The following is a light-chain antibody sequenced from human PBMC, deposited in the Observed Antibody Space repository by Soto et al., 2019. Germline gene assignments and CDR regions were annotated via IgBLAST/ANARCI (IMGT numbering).Light chain of an antibody. J-gene: IGKJ4*01. Sequence: DIVMAQSPAPLSVAPGERVTFSCRASQGVSRKLAWYQHKPGQAPRLLISGASTGATGIPARFSGSGSGTEFTLTISSLQSEDCAMYYCQQYHTWPITFGGGTKVDIK. CDR1: QGVSRK. V-gene: IGKV3-15*01. CDR2: GAS. CDR3: QQYHTWPIT.